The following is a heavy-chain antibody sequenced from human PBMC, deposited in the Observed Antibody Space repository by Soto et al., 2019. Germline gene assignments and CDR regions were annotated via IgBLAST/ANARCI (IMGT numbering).Heavy chain of an antibody. J-gene: IGHJ6*02. CDR3: ERLSSTIRKTYNKYYYYGMDV. CDR2: IYPGDSDT. Sequence: GESLKISCKGSGYSFTSYWIGWVRQMPGKGLEWMGIIYPGDSDTRYSPSFQGQVTISADKSISTDYLQWSSLKASDTAMYYCERLSSTIRKTYNKYYYYGMDVWRQGTTVTVSS. D-gene: IGHD6-6*01. V-gene: IGHV5-51*01. CDR1: GYSFTSYW.